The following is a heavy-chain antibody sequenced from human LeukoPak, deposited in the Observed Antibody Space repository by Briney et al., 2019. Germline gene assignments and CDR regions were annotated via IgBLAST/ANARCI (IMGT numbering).Heavy chain of an antibody. Sequence: ASVNVSCKASGYTFTGYYMHWVRQAPGQGLEWMGWINPNSGGTNYAQKFQGRVTMTRDTSISTAYMELSRLRSDDTAVYYCARDRGVRGVTTALGYWGQGTLVTVSS. D-gene: IGHD3-10*01. J-gene: IGHJ4*02. CDR3: ARDRGVRGVTTALGY. V-gene: IGHV1-2*02. CDR2: INPNSGGT. CDR1: GYTFTGYY.